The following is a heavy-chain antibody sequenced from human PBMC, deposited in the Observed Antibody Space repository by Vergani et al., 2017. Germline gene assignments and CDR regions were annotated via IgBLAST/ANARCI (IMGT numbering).Heavy chain of an antibody. CDR1: GGTFSSYA. CDR3: ASLRYCSSTSCYTGDAFDI. J-gene: IGHJ3*02. CDR2: IIPIFGTA. D-gene: IGHD2-2*02. V-gene: IGHV1-69*01. Sequence: QVQLVQSGAEVKKPGSSVKVSCKASGGTFSSYAISWVRQALGQGLEWMGGIIPIFGTANYAQKFQGRVTITADESTSTAYMELSSLRSEDTAVYYCASLRYCSSTSCYTGDAFDIWGQGTMVTVSS.